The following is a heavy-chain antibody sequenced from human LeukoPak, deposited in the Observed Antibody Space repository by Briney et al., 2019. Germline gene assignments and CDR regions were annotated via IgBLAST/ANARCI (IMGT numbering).Heavy chain of an antibody. CDR3: ARDRATTVTMGYFDY. D-gene: IGHD4-17*01. CDR2: GDYSGGT. Sequence: SETLSLTCTVSGDSFSSVTDYWAWIRQPPGKGLEWIASGDYSGGTYYNPSLESRVAISADMSKNQFSLKLTSVTGADTAVYYCARDRATTVTMGYFDYWGQGTLVTVSS. CDR1: GDSFSSVTDY. J-gene: IGHJ4*02. V-gene: IGHV4-39*07.